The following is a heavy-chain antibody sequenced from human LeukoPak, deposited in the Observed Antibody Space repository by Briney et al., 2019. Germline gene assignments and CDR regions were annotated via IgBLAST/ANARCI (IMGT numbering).Heavy chain of an antibody. J-gene: IGHJ4*02. CDR3: AKDIGSGSPDY. D-gene: IGHD1-26*01. CDR1: GFTFNSYA. Sequence: GGSLRLSCAASGFTFNSYAMSWVRQAPGKGLEWVSGISGSGNNTYYADSVKGRFTISRDNSKNSLYLQMNSLRTEDTALYYCAKDIGSGSPDYWGQGTLVTVSS. V-gene: IGHV3-43*02. CDR2: ISGSGNNT.